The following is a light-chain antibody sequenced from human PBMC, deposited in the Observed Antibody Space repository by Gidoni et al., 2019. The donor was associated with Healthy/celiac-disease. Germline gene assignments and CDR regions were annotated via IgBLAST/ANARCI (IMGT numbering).Light chain of an antibody. J-gene: IGKJ1*01. Sequence: GTLSLSPGERATLSCRASQSVSSSYLAWYQQKPGQAPKLLIYGASSRATGIPDRFSGSGSGTDFTLTISRLEPEDFAVYYCQQYGSSPQTFGQGTKVEIK. CDR2: GAS. CDR1: QSVSSSY. CDR3: QQYGSSPQT. V-gene: IGKV3-20*01.